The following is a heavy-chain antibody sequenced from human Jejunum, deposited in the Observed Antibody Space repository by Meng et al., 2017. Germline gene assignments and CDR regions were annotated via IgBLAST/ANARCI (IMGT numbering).Heavy chain of an antibody. V-gene: IGHV3-30*02. CDR3: AKSSGGYGHTASDN. J-gene: IGHJ4*02. Sequence: QVQLVESGGGVVQPGKSLRLSCVASGFTFRNFGMLWVRQAPGKGLEWVAFTWYDGSKKFYSDSVKGRFTISRDNSKNTVYLEISSLRREDTAIYYCAKSSGGYGHTASDNWGQGTLVTVSS. CDR2: TWYDGSKK. CDR1: GFTFRNFG. D-gene: IGHD5-18*01.